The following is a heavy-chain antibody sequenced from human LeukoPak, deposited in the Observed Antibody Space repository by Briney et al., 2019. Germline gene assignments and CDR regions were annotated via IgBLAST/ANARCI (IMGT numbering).Heavy chain of an antibody. CDR3: ARASYSYDINGWVPFDY. D-gene: IGHD3-22*01. V-gene: IGHV4-61*02. CDR1: VDSISSGSYY. J-gene: IGHJ4*02. Sequence: NASETLSLTCTVSVDSISSGSYYGSWIRQPAGKGLEWLERIYTSGSTNYNPSLKSRVTISGDTSKNQFSLRLSSVTAADTAVYYCARASYSYDINGWVPFDYWGQGTLVTVSS. CDR2: IYTSGST.